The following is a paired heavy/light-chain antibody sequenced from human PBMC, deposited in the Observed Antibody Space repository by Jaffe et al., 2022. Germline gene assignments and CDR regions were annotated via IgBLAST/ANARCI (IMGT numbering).Light chain of an antibody. J-gene: IGKJ2*01. V-gene: IGKV4-1*01. Sequence: DIVMTQSPDSLAVSLGERATIYCKSSQNVLKSSNKNNYLAWYQQKPGQPPRLLISRASSRESGVPDRFSGSGSGTDFTLTISNLQADDMAVYYCQQHYSTPYTFGQGTRLEIK. CDR1: QNVLKSSNKNNY. CDR3: QQHYSTPYT. CDR2: RAS.
Heavy chain of an antibody. J-gene: IGHJ3*01. D-gene: IGHD3-10*01. CDR2: IIPLIRKT. V-gene: IGHV1-69*02. Sequence: QLQLVQSGAEVKKPGSSVKVSCQASGDSFDIHTVNWVRQAPGQGLEWMGRIIPLIRKTNYTQKFVGRLTFTADRSTGTVYMDLSSLRSEDTALYYCALVRGSGSYYRNEPFDLWGRGTMVTVSS. CDR1: GDSFDIHT. CDR3: ALVRGSGSYYRNEPFDL.